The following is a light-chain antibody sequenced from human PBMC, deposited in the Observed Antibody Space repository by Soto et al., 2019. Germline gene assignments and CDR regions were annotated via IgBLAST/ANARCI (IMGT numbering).Light chain of an antibody. V-gene: IGLV2-11*01. CDR2: DVS. CDR3: CSFAGSYTFWV. Sequence: QPVLTQPRSVSGSPGQSVTISCTGTSTDVGDYNYVSWYQQYPGKAPKLVIYDVSKRPSGVPDRFSGSKSGNTASLTISGLQAGDEADYYCCSFAGSYTFWVFGGGTKVTVL. CDR1: STDVGDYNY. J-gene: IGLJ3*02.